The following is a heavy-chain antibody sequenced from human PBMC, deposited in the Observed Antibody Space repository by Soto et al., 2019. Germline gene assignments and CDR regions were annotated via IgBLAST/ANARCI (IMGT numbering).Heavy chain of an antibody. J-gene: IGHJ6*03. V-gene: IGHV3-23*01. CDR3: AKDSYGDYGWATNYYMDV. CDR2: ISGSGGST. D-gene: IGHD4-17*01. CDR1: GFTFSSYA. Sequence: EVQLLESGGGLVQPGGSLRLSCAASGFTFSSYAMSWVRQAPGKGLEWVSAISGSGGSTYYADSVKGRFTISRDNSKNTLHLQMNSLRAEDTAVYYCAKDSYGDYGWATNYYMDVWGKGTTVTVSS.